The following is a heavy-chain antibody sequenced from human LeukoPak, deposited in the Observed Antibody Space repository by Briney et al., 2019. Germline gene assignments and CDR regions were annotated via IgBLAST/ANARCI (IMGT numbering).Heavy chain of an antibody. Sequence: ASVKVSCKASDYTFTSYGISWVRQAPGQGLEWMGWISAYNGNTNYAQKLQGRVTMTTDTSTSTAYLELRSLRSGDTAVYYCARDRRYYGDYVDYWGQGTLVTVSS. CDR1: DYTFTSYG. CDR3: ARDRRYYGDYVDY. J-gene: IGHJ4*02. V-gene: IGHV1-18*04. D-gene: IGHD4-17*01. CDR2: ISAYNGNT.